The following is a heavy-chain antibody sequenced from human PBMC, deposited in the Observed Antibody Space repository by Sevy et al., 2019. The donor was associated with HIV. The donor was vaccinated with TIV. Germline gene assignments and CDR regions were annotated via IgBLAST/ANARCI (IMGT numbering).Heavy chain of an antibody. Sequence: GGYLRLSCATSGFNFSNYGMHWVRQAPGKGLEWVALIWYDGSNKYYRDSVKGRLTISRDNSKNTLYLQMNSLRGEDTAVYYCARGRDYGNLDYWGQGTLVTVSS. CDR2: IWYDGSNK. V-gene: IGHV3-33*01. CDR3: ARGRDYGNLDY. CDR1: GFNFSNYG. J-gene: IGHJ4*02. D-gene: IGHD4-17*01.